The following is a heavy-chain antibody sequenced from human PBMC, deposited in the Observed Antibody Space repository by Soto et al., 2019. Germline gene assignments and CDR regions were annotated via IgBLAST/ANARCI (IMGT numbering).Heavy chain of an antibody. Sequence: GETLKISCKGSGYSFISYWIVWVRQLPGKGLESIGIISPGESDTRYSPSFQGQVTISADKSISTAYLQWSSLKASDTAMYYCARHYYDSSGPNDIWGPGTKVTVSS. CDR2: ISPGESDT. CDR1: GYSFISYW. J-gene: IGHJ3*02. CDR3: ARHYYDSSGPNDI. V-gene: IGHV5-51*01. D-gene: IGHD3-22*01.